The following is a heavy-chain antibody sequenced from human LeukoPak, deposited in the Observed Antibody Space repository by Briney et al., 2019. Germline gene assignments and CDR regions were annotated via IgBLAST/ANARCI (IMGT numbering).Heavy chain of an antibody. CDR2: INSDGSST. J-gene: IGHJ4*02. CDR3: ASAIDTAYDY. CDR1: GFMFHDYA. D-gene: IGHD5-18*01. V-gene: IGHV3-74*01. Sequence: GGSLRLSCAAPGFMFHDYAIHWVRQAPGKGLVWVSRINSDGSSTSYADSVKGRFTISRDNAKNTLYLQMNSLRAEDTAVYYCASAIDTAYDYWGQGTLVTVSS.